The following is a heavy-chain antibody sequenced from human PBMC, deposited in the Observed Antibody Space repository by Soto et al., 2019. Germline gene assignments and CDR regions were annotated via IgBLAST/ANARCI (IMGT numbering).Heavy chain of an antibody. J-gene: IGHJ6*03. V-gene: IGHV3-49*03. CDR1: GFTFGDYA. CDR2: IRSKAYGGTT. CDR3: TRDLPYGDYEATYYYYMDV. D-gene: IGHD4-17*01. Sequence: PGGSLRLSCTASGFTFGDYAMSWFRQAPGKGLEWVGFIRSKAYGGTTEYAASVKGRFTISRDDSKSIAYLQMNSLKTEDTAVYYCTRDLPYGDYEATYYYYMDVWGKGTTVTVSS.